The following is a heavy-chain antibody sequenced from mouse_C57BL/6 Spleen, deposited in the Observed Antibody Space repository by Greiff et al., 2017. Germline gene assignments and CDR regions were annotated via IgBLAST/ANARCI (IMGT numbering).Heavy chain of an antibody. CDR2: IYPGDGDT. V-gene: IGHV1-82*01. Sequence: VQLVESGPELVKPGASVKISCKASGYAFSSSWMNWVKQRPGKGLEWIGRIYPGDGDTNYNGKFKGKATLTADKSSSTAYMPLSSLTSEDSAVYFCARYDYDEAYWGQGTLVTVSA. CDR1: GYAFSSSW. D-gene: IGHD2-4*01. J-gene: IGHJ3*01. CDR3: ARYDYDEAY.